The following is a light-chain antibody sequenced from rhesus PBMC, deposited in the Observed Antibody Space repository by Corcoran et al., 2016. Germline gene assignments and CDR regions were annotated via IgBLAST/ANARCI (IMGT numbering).Light chain of an antibody. CDR1: QGFSSW. Sequence: DIQMTQSPSYLSASVGDTVTITCQASQGFSSWLAWYQQKPGKATRILNYKTSSLQSGVPSRFSGSGSGTGLTLTLSSLQPEDFASYYCLQYDSSPFTFSPGTKLDIE. J-gene: IGKJ3*01. V-gene: IGKV1-22*01. CDR3: LQYDSSPFT. CDR2: KTS.